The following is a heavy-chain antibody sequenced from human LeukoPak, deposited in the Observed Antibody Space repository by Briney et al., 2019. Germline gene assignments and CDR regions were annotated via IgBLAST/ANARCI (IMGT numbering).Heavy chain of an antibody. D-gene: IGHD6-13*01. Sequence: ASVKVSCKASGYSFTNYGITWVRQAPGQGLEWMGWISPYNGNTNYALKLQGRVTMTRDTSTSTAYMELRSLRSDDTAVYYCATYSAAGRTYYFDYWGQGALVTVSS. CDR1: GYSFTNYG. CDR3: ATYSAAGRTYYFDY. J-gene: IGHJ4*02. CDR2: ISPYNGNT. V-gene: IGHV1-18*01.